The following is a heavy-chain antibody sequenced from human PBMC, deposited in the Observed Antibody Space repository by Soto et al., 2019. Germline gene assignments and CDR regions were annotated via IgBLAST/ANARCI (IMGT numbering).Heavy chain of an antibody. V-gene: IGHV3-23*01. CDR2: ISGSGGST. J-gene: IGHJ4*02. Sequence: EVQLLESGGGLVQPGGSLRLSCAASGFTFSSYAMSWVRQAPGKGLEWVSAISGSGGSTYYADSVKGRFNISRDNSKKTLYMQMKSLRAEDTAVYYCAKDGRGYSGYVHQFGYWGQGTLVTVSS. D-gene: IGHD5-12*01. CDR3: AKDGRGYSGYVHQFGY. CDR1: GFTFSSYA.